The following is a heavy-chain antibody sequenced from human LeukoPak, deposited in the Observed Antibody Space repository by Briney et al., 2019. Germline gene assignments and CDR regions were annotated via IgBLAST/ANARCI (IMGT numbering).Heavy chain of an antibody. D-gene: IGHD3-16*01. Sequence: GGSLRLSCAASGFKFDAYPMSWVRQAPGKGLEWVSSISDSGGSTHYAESVRGRFSLSRDNFEKTLYLQMDRLRAEDTAVYYCAKGKINHDGAFDIWGQGTRVIVAS. J-gene: IGHJ3*02. V-gene: IGHV3-23*01. CDR2: ISDSGGST. CDR3: AKGKINHDGAFDI. CDR1: GFKFDAYP.